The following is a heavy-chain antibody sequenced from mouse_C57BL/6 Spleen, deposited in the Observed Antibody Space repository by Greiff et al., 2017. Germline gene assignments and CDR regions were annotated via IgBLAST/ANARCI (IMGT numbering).Heavy chain of an antibody. CDR3: ARGNYYDYDDY. D-gene: IGHD2-4*01. J-gene: IGHJ2*01. CDR2: ISYDGSN. V-gene: IGHV3-6*01. CDR1: GYSITSGYY. Sequence: DVQLQESGPGLVKPSQSLSLTCSVTGYSITSGYYWNWIRQFPGNKLEWMGYISYDGSNNYNPSLKNRISITRDTSKNQFFLKLNSVTTEDTATYYCARGNYYDYDDYWGQGTTLTVSS.